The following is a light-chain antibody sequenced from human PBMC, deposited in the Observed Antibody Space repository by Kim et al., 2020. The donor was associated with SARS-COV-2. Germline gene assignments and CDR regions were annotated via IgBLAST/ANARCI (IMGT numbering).Light chain of an antibody. V-gene: IGKV3-20*01. CDR1: QSVSSSY. J-gene: IGKJ4*01. Sequence: EIELTQSPCTLSLSPGERATLSCRASQSVSSSYLAWYQQKPGQAPRLLIYGASSRATGIPDRLSGSGSGTDFTLTISRLEPEDFAVYYRQQYGSSPALGGGTKVDIK. CDR2: GAS. CDR3: QQYGSSPA.